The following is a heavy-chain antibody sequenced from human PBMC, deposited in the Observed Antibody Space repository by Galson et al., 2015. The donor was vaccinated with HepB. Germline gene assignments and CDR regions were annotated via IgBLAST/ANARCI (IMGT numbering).Heavy chain of an antibody. J-gene: IGHJ3*02. CDR1: GFTFSSYA. V-gene: IGHV3-30-3*01. Sequence: SLRLSCAASGFTFSSYAMHWVRQAPGKGLEWVAVISYDGSNKYYADSVKGRFTISRDNSKNTLYLQMNSLRAEDTAVYYCARGPGDYGAFDIWGQGTMVTVSS. D-gene: IGHD4-17*01. CDR3: ARGPGDYGAFDI. CDR2: ISYDGSNK.